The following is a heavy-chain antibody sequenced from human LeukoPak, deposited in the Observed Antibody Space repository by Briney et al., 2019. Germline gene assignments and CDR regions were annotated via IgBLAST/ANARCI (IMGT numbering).Heavy chain of an antibody. J-gene: IGHJ5*02. D-gene: IGHD6-19*01. CDR3: GKDGGQYSSGPEFDP. CDR2: ISGGGERT. CDR1: GIVFSRTA. V-gene: IGHV3-23*01. Sequence: GGSLGLSCTASGIVFSRTAMNWARQSPGRGLEWRSAISGGGERTFYADSVRGRFTISRDNSKNMMYLQMNSLRVDDTAIYYCGKDGGQYSSGPEFDPRGQGDLVTVPS.